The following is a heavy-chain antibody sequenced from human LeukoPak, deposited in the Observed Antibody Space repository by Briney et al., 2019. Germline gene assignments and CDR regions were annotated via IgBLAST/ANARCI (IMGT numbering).Heavy chain of an antibody. V-gene: IGHV3-30*18. CDR2: ISYDGSNK. CDR3: AKCRRDGYFLYYFDY. J-gene: IGHJ4*02. D-gene: IGHD5-24*01. Sequence: GGSLRLSCAASGFIFSSYGMHWVRQAPGKGLEWLAVISYDGSNKYYADSVKGRFTISRDNSKNTLYLQMNSLRAEDTAVYYCAKCRRDGYFLYYFDYWGQGTLVTVSS. CDR1: GFIFSSYG.